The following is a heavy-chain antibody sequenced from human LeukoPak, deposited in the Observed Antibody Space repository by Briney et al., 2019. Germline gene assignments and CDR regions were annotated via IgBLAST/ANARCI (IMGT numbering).Heavy chain of an antibody. CDR3: AKEGSMAGTGYFDY. J-gene: IGHJ4*02. Sequence: GGSLRLSCAASGFTFSSYATSWVRQAPGKGLEWVSVIIGSGSSTYYADSVKGRFTISRDNSKNTLYLQMNSLRAEDTAIYYCAKEGSMAGTGYFDYWGQGTLVTVSS. CDR1: GFTFSSYA. CDR2: IIGSGSST. V-gene: IGHV3-23*01. D-gene: IGHD6-19*01.